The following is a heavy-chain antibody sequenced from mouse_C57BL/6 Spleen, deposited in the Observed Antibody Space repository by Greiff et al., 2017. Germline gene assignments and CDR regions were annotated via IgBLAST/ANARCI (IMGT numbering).Heavy chain of an antibody. CDR1: GFTFSDYG. J-gene: IGHJ4*01. CDR2: ISSGSSTI. D-gene: IGHD2-5*01. CDR3: ARKAYYSNCYAMDY. V-gene: IGHV5-17*01. Sequence: EVQLVESGGGLVKPGGSLKLSCAASGFTFSDYGMHWVRQAPEKGLAWVAYISSGSSTIYYADTVKGRFTISRDNAKNTLFLQMTSLRSEDTAMYYCARKAYYSNCYAMDYWGQGTSVTVSS.